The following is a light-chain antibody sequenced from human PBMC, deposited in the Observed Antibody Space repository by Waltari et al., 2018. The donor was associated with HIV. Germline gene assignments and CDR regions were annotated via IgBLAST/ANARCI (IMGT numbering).Light chain of an antibody. CDR3: QQRDKWPPSYT. Sequence: EIVLTQSPATLSLSPGHTATLSCRASQSISSYLAWYQQKPGQAPRLLIYDASHRATGIPARFSGSGSGTDFTLTIGPLEPEDFAVYYCQQRDKWPPSYTFGQGTKLEIK. J-gene: IGKJ2*01. CDR2: DAS. V-gene: IGKV3-11*01. CDR1: QSISSY.